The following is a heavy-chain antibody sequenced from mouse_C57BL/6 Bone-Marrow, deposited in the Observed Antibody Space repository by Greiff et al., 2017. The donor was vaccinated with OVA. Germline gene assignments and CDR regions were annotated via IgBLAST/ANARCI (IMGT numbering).Heavy chain of an antibody. Sequence: VQLQQSGPELVKPGASVKISCKASGYTFTDYYINWVKQRPGQGLEWIGWIFPGSGSTYYNEKFKGKATFTVDKSSSTAYMLLSSLTSEDSAVYFWVGLLRIDYWGQGTTLTVSS. CDR1: GYTFTDYY. D-gene: IGHD1-1*01. CDR2: IFPGSGST. CDR3: VGLLRIDY. J-gene: IGHJ2*01. V-gene: IGHV1-75*01.